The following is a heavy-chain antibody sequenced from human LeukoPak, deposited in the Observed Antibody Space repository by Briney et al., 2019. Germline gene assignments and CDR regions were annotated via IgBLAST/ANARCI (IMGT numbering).Heavy chain of an antibody. V-gene: IGHV4-31*03. CDR3: ARVGSSSWPYNWFDP. CDR2: IYYSGST. D-gene: IGHD6-13*01. Sequence: SETLSLTCTVSGGSISSGGYYWSWVRQHPGKGLEWIGYIYYSGSTYYNPSLKSRVTTSVDTSKNQFSLKLSSVTAADTAVYYCARVGSSSWPYNWFDPWGQGTLVTVSS. J-gene: IGHJ5*02. CDR1: GGSISSGGYY.